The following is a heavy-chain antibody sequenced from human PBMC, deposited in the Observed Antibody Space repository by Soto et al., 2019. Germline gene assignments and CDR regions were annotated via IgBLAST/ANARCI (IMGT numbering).Heavy chain of an antibody. Sequence: SVKVSCKASGGTFSSYAISWVRQAPGQGLEWMGGIIPIFGTANYAQKFQGRVTITADESTSTAYMELSSLRSGDTAVYYCARDIRITIFGPYGMDVWGQGTTVTVS. CDR1: GGTFSSYA. V-gene: IGHV1-69*13. CDR3: ARDIRITIFGPYGMDV. CDR2: IIPIFGTA. J-gene: IGHJ6*02. D-gene: IGHD3-3*01.